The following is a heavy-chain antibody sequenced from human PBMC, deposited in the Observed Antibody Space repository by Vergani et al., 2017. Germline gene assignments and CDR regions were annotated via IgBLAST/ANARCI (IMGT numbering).Heavy chain of an antibody. Sequence: EVQLLESGGGLAQPGGSLRLSCAASGFTFRNYAMTWVRQAPGKGLEWVSIISDNGGTTYYADSVKGRFTISRDNSKNTLLLQMNSLRADDTAVYYCTKGSRGYTGYFFDYWGQGTLATVSS. CDR1: GFTFRNYA. CDR3: TKGSRGYTGYFFDY. J-gene: IGHJ4*02. D-gene: IGHD5-12*01. V-gene: IGHV3-23*01. CDR2: ISDNGGTT.